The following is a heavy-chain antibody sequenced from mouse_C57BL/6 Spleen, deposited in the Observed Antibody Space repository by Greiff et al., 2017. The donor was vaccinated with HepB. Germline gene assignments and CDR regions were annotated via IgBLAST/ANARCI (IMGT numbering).Heavy chain of an antibody. V-gene: IGHV5-6*01. J-gene: IGHJ2*01. CDR3: ARLLTGTYYFDY. CDR2: ISSGGSYT. Sequence: EVQRVESGGDLVKPGGSLKLSCAASGFTFSSYGMSWVRQTPDKRLEWVATISSGGSYTYYPDSVKGRYTISRDNTKNTLYLQMSSLKSEDTAMYYCARLLTGTYYFDYWGQGTTLTVSS. D-gene: IGHD4-1*01. CDR1: GFTFSSYG.